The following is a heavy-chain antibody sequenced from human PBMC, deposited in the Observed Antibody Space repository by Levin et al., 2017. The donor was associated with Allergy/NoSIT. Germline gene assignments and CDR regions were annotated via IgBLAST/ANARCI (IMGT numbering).Heavy chain of an antibody. CDR3: ARARETAVAGYLFDY. CDR1: GGTFSSYA. CDR2: IIPIFGTA. J-gene: IGHJ4*02. Sequence: SVKVSCKASGGTFSSYAISWVRQAPGQGLEWMGGIIPIFGTANYAQKFQGRVTITADESTSTAYMELSSLRSEDTAVYYCARARETAVAGYLFDYWGQGTLVTVSS. D-gene: IGHD6-19*01. V-gene: IGHV1-69*13.